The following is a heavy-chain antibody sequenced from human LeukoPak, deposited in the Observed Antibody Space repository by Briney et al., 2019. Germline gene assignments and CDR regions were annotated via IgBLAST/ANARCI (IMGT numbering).Heavy chain of an antibody. Sequence: SETLSLTCTVCGGSISTYYWSWLRQSPGKGPEWIGYIYYNGSPNYYPSFKSRVTISIDTSKNQFSLKLSSVTSTDTAVYYCARHGSDWAFDFWGRGTLVTVSS. V-gene: IGHV4-59*08. CDR2: IYYNGSP. CDR3: ARHGSDWAFDF. D-gene: IGHD6-19*01. J-gene: IGHJ4*02. CDR1: GGSISTYY.